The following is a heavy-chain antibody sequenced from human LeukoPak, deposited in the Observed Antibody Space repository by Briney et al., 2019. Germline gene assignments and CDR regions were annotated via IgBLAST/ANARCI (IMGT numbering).Heavy chain of an antibody. CDR3: AKDKERECDFYYYMDV. V-gene: IGHV3-30*02. CDR1: GFTFSNYG. CDR2: IRYDGSNK. Sequence: PGGSLRLSCAASGFTFSNYGMHWVRQAPGKGLEWVAFIRYDGSNKYYADSVKGRFTISRDNSKNTLYLQMNSLRAEDTAVYYCAKDKERECDFYYYMDVWGKGTTVTVSS. J-gene: IGHJ6*03.